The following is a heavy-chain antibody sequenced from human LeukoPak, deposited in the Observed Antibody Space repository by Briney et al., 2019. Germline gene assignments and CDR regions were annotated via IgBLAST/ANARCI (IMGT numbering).Heavy chain of an antibody. CDR1: GYTFTGYY. CDR2: INPNSGGT. D-gene: IGHD3-22*01. V-gene: IGHV1-2*02. Sequence: GALVKVSCKASGYTFTGYYMHWVRQAPGQGLEWMGWINPNSGGTNYAQKFQGRVTMTTDTSTSTAYMELRSLRSDDTAVYYCARGITMIVVVSPSDGGALDYWGQGTLVTVSS. CDR3: ARGITMIVVVSPSDGGALDY. J-gene: IGHJ4*02.